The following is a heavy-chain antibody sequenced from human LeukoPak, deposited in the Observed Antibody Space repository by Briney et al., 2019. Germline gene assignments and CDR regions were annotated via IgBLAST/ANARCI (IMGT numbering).Heavy chain of an antibody. CDR2: ISSSGSTI. CDR3: ARAGPPPIY. Sequence: GGSLRLSCAASGFTFSSYEMNWVRQAPGRGLEWVSYISSSGSTIYYADSVKGRFTISRDNAKNSLYLQMNSLRAEDTAVYYCARAGPPPIYWGQGTLVTVSS. CDR1: GFTFSSYE. J-gene: IGHJ4*02. V-gene: IGHV3-48*03.